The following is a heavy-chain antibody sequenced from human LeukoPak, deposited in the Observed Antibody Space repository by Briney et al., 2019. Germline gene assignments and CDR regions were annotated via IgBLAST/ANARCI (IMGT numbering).Heavy chain of an antibody. CDR3: ARAFRATIFATSPFDY. D-gene: IGHD5-12*01. CDR2: ISSSGSTI. CDR1: GFTFSSYE. V-gene: IGHV3-48*03. J-gene: IGHJ4*02. Sequence: GRSLRLSCAASGFTFSSYEMNWVRQAPGKGLEWVSYISSSGSTIYYADSVKGRSTISRDNAKNSLYLQMNSLRAEDTAVYYCARAFRATIFATSPFDYWGQGTLVTVSS.